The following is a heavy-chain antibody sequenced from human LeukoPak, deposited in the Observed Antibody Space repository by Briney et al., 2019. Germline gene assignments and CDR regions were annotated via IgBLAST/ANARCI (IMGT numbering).Heavy chain of an antibody. J-gene: IGHJ6*02. D-gene: IGHD2-2*01. CDR1: GFSFSSYG. CDR2: ICYDESNK. CDR3: ARMGRYCSSTSCYPRYGMDV. Sequence: GGSLRLSCAASGFSFSSYGMHWVRQAPGKGLEWVAVICYDESNKYYADSVKGRFTISRDNSKNTLFLQMNSLRAEDTAVYYCARMGRYCSSTSCYPRYGMDVWGQGTTVTVSS. V-gene: IGHV3-33*01.